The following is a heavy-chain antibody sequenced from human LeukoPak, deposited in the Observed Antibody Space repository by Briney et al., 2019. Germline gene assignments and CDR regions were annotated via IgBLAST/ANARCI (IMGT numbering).Heavy chain of an antibody. CDR2: IYPGDSDT. CDR3: ARQYGRPFDY. D-gene: IGHD4-17*01. Sequence: ESLKISCEGSGYSFSDSWIGWVRQMPGKGLEWMGIIYPGDSDTRYSPSFQGQVTISADKSISTAYLQWRSLKATDTAMYYCARQYGRPFDYWGQGTLVTVSS. CDR1: GYSFSDSW. J-gene: IGHJ4*02. V-gene: IGHV5-51*01.